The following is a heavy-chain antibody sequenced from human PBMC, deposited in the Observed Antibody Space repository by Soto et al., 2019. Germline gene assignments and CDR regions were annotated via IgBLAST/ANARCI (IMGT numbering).Heavy chain of an antibody. CDR2: IYHSGST. CDR3: TRYSLDDFWSGSDHLYYYYGMDV. J-gene: IGHJ6*02. CDR1: GGSISSSNW. Sequence: QVQLQESGPGLVKPSGTLSLTCAVSGGSISSSNWWSWVRQPPGKGLEWIGEIYHSGSTNYNPSLKSRVTISVDKSKTQFSLKLTSVTAADTAVYYCTRYSLDDFWSGSDHLYYYYGMDVWGQGTTVTVSS. V-gene: IGHV4-4*02. D-gene: IGHD3-3*01.